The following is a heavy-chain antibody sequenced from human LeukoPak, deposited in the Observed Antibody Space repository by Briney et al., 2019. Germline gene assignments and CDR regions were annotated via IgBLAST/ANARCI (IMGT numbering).Heavy chain of an antibody. CDR3: ARDRVGQQLVGRKYYYYYMDV. V-gene: IGHV4-61*05. D-gene: IGHD6-13*01. J-gene: IGHJ6*03. CDR1: GDSISSSSYY. Sequence: SETLSLTCTVSGDSISSSSYYWGWIRQPPGKGLEWIGYMYYSGSTNHNPSLKSRVTISVDMSKNQVSLKLSSVTAADTAVYYCARDRVGQQLVGRKYYYYYMDVWGKGTTVTISS. CDR2: MYYSGST.